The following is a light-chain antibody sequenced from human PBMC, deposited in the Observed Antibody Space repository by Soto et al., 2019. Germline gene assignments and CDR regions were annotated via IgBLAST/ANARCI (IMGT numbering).Light chain of an antibody. CDR3: QQYDSYSVT. CDR1: QSISSW. J-gene: IGKJ4*01. V-gene: IGKV1-5*03. CDR2: TAS. Sequence: DIQMTQSPSTLSASVGDRVTITCRASQSISSWLAWYQQKPGKAPKLLISTASSLESGVPSRFSGSGSGTDFTLTISSLQPVDFATYYCQQYDSYSVTFGGGTKVEIK.